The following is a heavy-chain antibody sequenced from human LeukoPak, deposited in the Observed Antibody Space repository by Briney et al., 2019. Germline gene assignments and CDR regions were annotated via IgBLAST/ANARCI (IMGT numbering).Heavy chain of an antibody. D-gene: IGHD1-26*01. CDR2: ISGSGAST. V-gene: IGHV3-23*01. CDR3: AKDVGKWESLHFFDY. Sequence: GGSLRLSCLTSGFTLSTNAMSWVRQAPGKGLEWISGISGSGASTYYADSVKGRITISRDDSRNTLYLQMNSLRGDDTAVYYCAKDVGKWESLHFFDYWGQGTLVTVSS. J-gene: IGHJ4*02. CDR1: GFTLSTNA.